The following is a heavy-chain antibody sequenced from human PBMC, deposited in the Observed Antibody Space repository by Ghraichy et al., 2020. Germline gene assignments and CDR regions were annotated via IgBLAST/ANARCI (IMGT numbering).Heavy chain of an antibody. V-gene: IGHV3-30*18. CDR2: ISFDGSNR. Sequence: GGSLRLSCAASGFTFKNYGMDWVRQAPGKGLEWVAVISFDGSNRSYGDSVKGRFTISRDNSKNTLYLQMNSLRAEDTAIYYCAKVSGLAGVASTGSSAFDYWGQGALVTVSS. D-gene: IGHD6-13*01. CDR3: AKVSGLAGVASTGSSAFDY. CDR1: GFTFKNYG. J-gene: IGHJ4*02.